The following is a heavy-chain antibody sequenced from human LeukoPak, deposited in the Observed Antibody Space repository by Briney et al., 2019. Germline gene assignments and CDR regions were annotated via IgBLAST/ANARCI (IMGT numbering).Heavy chain of an antibody. J-gene: IGHJ5*02. D-gene: IGHD1-1*01. V-gene: IGHV4-4*02. CDR3: ARNVGTASLGTNWLDP. Sequence: SETLSLTCAVSGGSISSHHWWSGVRQPPGKGLEWMGEIYHGGDSNYNPSLKRRVTISVDKSNNQLSLKLNSVTSADTAVYYCARNVGTASLGTNWLDPWGQGTLVTVSS. CDR1: GGSISSHHW. CDR2: IYHGGDS.